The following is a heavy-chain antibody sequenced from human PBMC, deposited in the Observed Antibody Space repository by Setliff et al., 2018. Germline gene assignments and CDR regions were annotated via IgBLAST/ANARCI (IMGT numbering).Heavy chain of an antibody. D-gene: IGHD3-10*01. CDR3: AGGQPLVRKYYYYMDV. J-gene: IGHJ6*03. Sequence: ASVKVSCKASGGTFSSLAITWVRQAPGQGLEWMGGTIPLLPLPNYAVKFQGRVTLTADKSTSTAYMELSSLGSEDTAVYYCAGGQPLVRKYYYYMDVWGKGTTVTVSS. CDR2: TIPLLPLP. V-gene: IGHV1-69*10. CDR1: GGTFSSLA.